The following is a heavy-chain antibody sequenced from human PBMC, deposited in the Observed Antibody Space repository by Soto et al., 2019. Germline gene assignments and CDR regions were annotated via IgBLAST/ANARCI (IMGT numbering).Heavy chain of an antibody. CDR3: ARDIVTLGPRANDAFDL. D-gene: IGHD1-26*01. V-gene: IGHV1-3*01. CDR1: GYNVTIQT. Sequence: QVQLVQSGAEVKKPGASVKLSCRAVGYNVTIQTMNWVRQAPGQSLEWMGWIRAGDDKTKYSQKFQGRVTITSDTSASTVYMELTSLTSEDTAVYYCARDIVTLGPRANDAFDLWGQGTLVTVSS. CDR2: IRAGDDKT. J-gene: IGHJ3*01.